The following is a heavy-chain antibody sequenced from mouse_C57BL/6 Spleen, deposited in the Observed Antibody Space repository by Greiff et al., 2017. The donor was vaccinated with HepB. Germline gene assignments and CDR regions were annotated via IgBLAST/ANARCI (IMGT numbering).Heavy chain of an antibody. J-gene: IGHJ4*01. CDR3: ARGTLGKGYYAMDY. CDR2: INPSSGYT. Sequence: QVQLKQSGAELARPGASVKMSCKASGYTFTSYTMHWVKQRPGQGLEWIGYINPSSGYTKYNQKFKDKATLTADKSSSTAYMQLSSLTSEDSAVYYCARGTLGKGYYAMDYWGQGTSVTVSS. D-gene: IGHD4-1*01. V-gene: IGHV1-4*01. CDR1: GYTFTSYT.